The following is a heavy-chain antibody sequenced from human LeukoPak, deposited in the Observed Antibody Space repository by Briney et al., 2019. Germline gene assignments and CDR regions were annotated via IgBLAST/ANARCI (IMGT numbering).Heavy chain of an antibody. CDR2: ISSSSSYT. J-gene: IGHJ3*02. V-gene: IGHV3-11*06. Sequence: PGGSLRLSCAASGFTFSDYYMSWIRQAPGKGLEWVSYISSSSSYTNYADSVKGRFTISRDNAKNSLCLQMNSLRAEDTAVYYCARDSLYCSGGSCYWVRAFDIWGQGTMVTVSS. CDR3: ARDSLYCSGGSCYWVRAFDI. D-gene: IGHD2-15*01. CDR1: GFTFSDYY.